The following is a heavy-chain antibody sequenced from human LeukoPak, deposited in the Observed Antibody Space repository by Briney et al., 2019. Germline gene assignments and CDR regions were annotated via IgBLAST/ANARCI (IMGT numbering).Heavy chain of an antibody. CDR1: GYTFTGYY. D-gene: IGHD5-18*01. Sequence: ASVKVSCKASGYTFTGYYMHWVRQAPGQGLEWMGWINPNSGGTNYAQKFQGWVTMTRDTSISTAYMELSRLRSDDTAVYYCARAPSSELWVNYWGQGTLVTVSS. CDR2: INPNSGGT. V-gene: IGHV1-2*04. CDR3: ARAPSSELWVNY. J-gene: IGHJ4*02.